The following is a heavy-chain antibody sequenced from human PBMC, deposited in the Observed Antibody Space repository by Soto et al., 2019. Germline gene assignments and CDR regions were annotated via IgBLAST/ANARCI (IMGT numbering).Heavy chain of an antibody. CDR3: ARPEQDGGIYYFDY. CDR2: IYYSGST. J-gene: IGHJ4*02. Sequence: SETLSLTCTVSGGSISSYYWSWIRQPPGKGLEWIGYIYYSGSTNYNPSLKSRVTISVDTSKNQFSLKLSSVTAADTAVYYCARPEQDGGIYYFDYWGQGTLVTVSS. CDR1: GGSISSYY. D-gene: IGHD2-15*01. V-gene: IGHV4-59*01.